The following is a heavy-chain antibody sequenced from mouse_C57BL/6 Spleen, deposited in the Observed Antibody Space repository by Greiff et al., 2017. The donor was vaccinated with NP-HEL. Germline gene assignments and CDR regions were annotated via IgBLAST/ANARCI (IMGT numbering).Heavy chain of an antibody. CDR1: GYSFTGYY. CDR2: INPSTGGT. J-gene: IGHJ4*01. D-gene: IGHD2-5*01. Sequence: EVQLQQSGPELVKPGASVKISCKASGYSFTGYYMNWVKQSPEKSLEWIGEINPSTGGTTYNQKFKAKATLTVDKSSSTAYMQLKSLTSEDSAVYYCARWASYYSNYGAMDYWGQGTSVTVSS. CDR3: ARWASYYSNYGAMDY. V-gene: IGHV1-42*01.